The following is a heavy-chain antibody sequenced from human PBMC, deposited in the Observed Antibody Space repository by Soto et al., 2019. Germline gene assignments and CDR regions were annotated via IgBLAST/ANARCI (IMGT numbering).Heavy chain of an antibody. Sequence: ASVKVSCKASGYTFTSYDINWVRQATGQGLEWMGWMNPNSGNTGYAQKFQGRVTMTRNTSISTAYMELSSLRSEDTAVYYCAGCIAAAGTCWFDPWGQGTLVTVSS. J-gene: IGHJ5*02. V-gene: IGHV1-8*01. CDR3: AGCIAAAGTCWFDP. CDR1: GYTFTSYD. CDR2: MNPNSGNT. D-gene: IGHD6-13*01.